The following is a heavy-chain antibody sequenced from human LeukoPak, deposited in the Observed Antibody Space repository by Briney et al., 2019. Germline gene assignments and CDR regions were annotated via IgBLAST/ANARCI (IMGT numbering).Heavy chain of an antibody. V-gene: IGHV1-18*01. CDR1: GYTFTSYG. Sequence: ASVKVSCKASGYTFTSYGISWVRQAPGQGLEWMGWIGAYNGNTNYAQKLQGRVTMTTDTSTSTAYMELRSLRSDDTAVYYCARDPRPYCSSTSCHDHFDYWGQGTLVTVSS. J-gene: IGHJ4*02. D-gene: IGHD2-2*01. CDR2: IGAYNGNT. CDR3: ARDPRPYCSSTSCHDHFDY.